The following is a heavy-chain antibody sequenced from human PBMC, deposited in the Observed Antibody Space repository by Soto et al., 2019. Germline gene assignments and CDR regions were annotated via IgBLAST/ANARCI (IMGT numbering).Heavy chain of an antibody. CDR2: INPSARSA. Sequence: QVQLVQSGAEVKNPGASVKLACKASGYTFTNYYLHWVRQAPGQGLEWVGMINPSARSASYAQKLRGRLTMYRDTSTTTVYMELSRLTSEDTAVYYCARDNSAANGVLDHWGLGTLVTVSS. CDR3: ARDNSAANGVLDH. CDR1: GYTFTNYY. V-gene: IGHV1-46*04. D-gene: IGHD1-1*01. J-gene: IGHJ4*02.